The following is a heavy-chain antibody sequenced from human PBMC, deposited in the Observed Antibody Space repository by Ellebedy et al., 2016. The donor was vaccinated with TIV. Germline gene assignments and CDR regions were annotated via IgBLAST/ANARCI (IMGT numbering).Heavy chain of an antibody. Sequence: GESLKISCAASGFTFSSYSMNWVRQAPGKGLEWVSSISSRSSYVSYADSAKGRFTISRDNAKNSLYLQMNSLRAEDTAVYYCARGDYSGSYNHLYYYYGMDVWGQGTTVTVSS. CDR3: ARGDYSGSYNHLYYYYGMDV. V-gene: IGHV3-21*01. CDR1: GFTFSSYS. J-gene: IGHJ6*02. CDR2: ISSRSSYV. D-gene: IGHD1-26*01.